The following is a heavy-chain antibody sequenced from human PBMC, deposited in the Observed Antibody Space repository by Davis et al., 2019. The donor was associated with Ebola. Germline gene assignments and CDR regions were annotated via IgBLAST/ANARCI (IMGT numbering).Heavy chain of an antibody. Sequence: SVKVSCKASGGTFSSYAISWVRQAPGQGLEWMGGIIPILGIANYAQKFQGRVTMTTDTSTSTAYMELRSLRSDDTAVYYCARDTYYDFWSGYSYWGQGTLVTVSS. D-gene: IGHD3-3*01. CDR2: IIPILGIA. CDR3: ARDTYYDFWSGYSY. J-gene: IGHJ4*02. V-gene: IGHV1-69*10. CDR1: GGTFSSYA.